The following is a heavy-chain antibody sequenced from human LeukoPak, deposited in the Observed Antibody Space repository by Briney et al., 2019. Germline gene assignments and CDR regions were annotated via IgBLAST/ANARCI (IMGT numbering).Heavy chain of an antibody. CDR1: GGSFSGYY. V-gene: IGHV4-34*01. Sequence: SETLSLTCAVYGGSFSGYYWSWIRQPPGKGLEWIGEINHSGSTNYNPSLKSRVTISVDTSKNQFSLKLSSVTAADTAVYYCARHAYYYESSGYPILDYWGQGTLVTVSS. J-gene: IGHJ4*02. CDR2: INHSGST. CDR3: ARHAYYYESSGYPILDY. D-gene: IGHD3-22*01.